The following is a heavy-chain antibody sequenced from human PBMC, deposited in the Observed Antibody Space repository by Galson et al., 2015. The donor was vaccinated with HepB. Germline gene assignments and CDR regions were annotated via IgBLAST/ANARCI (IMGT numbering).Heavy chain of an antibody. J-gene: IGHJ4*02. CDR2: IWFDGSNK. V-gene: IGHV3-33*01. CDR3: ARVVDGSNDCRGCFDD. CDR1: GFTFSSYG. D-gene: IGHD1-26*01. Sequence: SLRLSCAASGFTFSSYGMHWVRQAPGKGLEWVAVIWFDGSNKYYADSVKGRFTISRDNSKNTLYLQMNSLRAEDTAVYYCARVVDGSNDCRGCFDDWGQGALVTVSS.